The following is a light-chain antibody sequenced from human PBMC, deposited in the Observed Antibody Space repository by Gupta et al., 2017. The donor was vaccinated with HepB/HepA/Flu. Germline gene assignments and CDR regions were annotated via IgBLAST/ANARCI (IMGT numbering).Light chain of an antibody. CDR3: QSADSSGTLVV. J-gene: IGLJ2*01. CDR2: KDS. CDR1: ALPKQY. V-gene: IGLV3-25*03. Sequence: SYELPQPPSVSVSPGTPARLTCSGDALPKQYAYWYQQKPGQAPVLVIYKDSERPSGIPERFSGSSSGTTVTLTISGVQAEDEADYYCQSADSSGTLVVFGGGTKLTVL.